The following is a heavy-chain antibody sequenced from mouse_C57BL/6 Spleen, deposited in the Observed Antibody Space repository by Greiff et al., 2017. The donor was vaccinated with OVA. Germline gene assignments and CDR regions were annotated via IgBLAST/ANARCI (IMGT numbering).Heavy chain of an antibody. CDR3: AREGSSYVGSY. D-gene: IGHD1-1*01. V-gene: IGHV2-2*01. Sequence: VQVVESGPGLVQPSQSLSITCTVSGFSLTSYGVHWVRQSPGKGLEWLGVIWSGGSTDYNAAFISRLSISKDNSKSQVFFKMNSLQADDTAIYYCAREGSSYVGSYWGQGTTLTVSS. J-gene: IGHJ2*01. CDR1: GFSLTSYG. CDR2: IWSGGST.